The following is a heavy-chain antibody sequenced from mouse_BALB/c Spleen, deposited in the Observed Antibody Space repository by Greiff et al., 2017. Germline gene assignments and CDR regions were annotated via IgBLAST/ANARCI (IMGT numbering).Heavy chain of an antibody. CDR2: ISTYYGDA. J-gene: IGHJ2*01. V-gene: IGHV1S137*01. CDR3: ARSGDYFDY. Sequence: VQLQQSGAELVRPGVSVKISCKGSGYTFTDYAMHWVKQSPAKSLEWIGVISTYYGDASYNQKFKGKATMTVDKSSSTAYMELARLTSEDSAIYWCARSGDYFDYWGQGTTLTVSS. CDR1: GYTFTDYA.